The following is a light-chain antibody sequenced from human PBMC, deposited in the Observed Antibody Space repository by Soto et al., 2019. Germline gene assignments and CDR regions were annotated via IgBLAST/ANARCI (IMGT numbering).Light chain of an antibody. J-gene: IGKJ4*01. CDR1: QDISNY. Sequence: DIQMTQYPSSLSASVGDRVTITCQASQDISNYLNWYQQKPGKAPKLLIYDASNLETGVPSRFSGSGSGTDFTVTISSLQPEDSATYYCQQYDNLPSFTFGRGTKV. CDR2: DAS. CDR3: QQYDNLPSFT. V-gene: IGKV1-33*01.